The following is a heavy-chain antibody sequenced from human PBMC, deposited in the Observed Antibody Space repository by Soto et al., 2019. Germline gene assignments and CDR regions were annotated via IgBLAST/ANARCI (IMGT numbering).Heavy chain of an antibody. D-gene: IGHD5-18*01. Sequence: QVQLVQSGAEVKKPGSSVKVSCKASGGTFSSYTISWVRQAPGQGLEWMGRIIPILGIANYAQKFQGRVTSTADKSTSTADMELSSLRSEDTAVYYCARGTPEIQLWTHNPYYFDYWGQGTLVTVSS. V-gene: IGHV1-69*02. CDR3: ARGTPEIQLWTHNPYYFDY. J-gene: IGHJ4*02. CDR2: IIPILGIA. CDR1: GGTFSSYT.